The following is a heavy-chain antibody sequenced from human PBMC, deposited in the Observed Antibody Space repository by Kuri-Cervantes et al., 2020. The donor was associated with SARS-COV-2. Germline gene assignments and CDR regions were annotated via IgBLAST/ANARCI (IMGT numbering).Heavy chain of an antibody. J-gene: IGHJ5*02. CDR2: IWYDGSNK. CDR1: GFTFSSYG. V-gene: IGHV3-33*01. CDR3: ARASDYYDSSGYYYDGAFDP. D-gene: IGHD3-22*01. Sequence: GESLKISCAASGFTFSSYGMHWVRQAPGKGLEWVAVIWYDGSNKYYADSVKGRFTISRDNSKNTLYLQMNSLRAEDTAVYYCARASDYYDSSGYYYDGAFDPWGQGTLVTVSS.